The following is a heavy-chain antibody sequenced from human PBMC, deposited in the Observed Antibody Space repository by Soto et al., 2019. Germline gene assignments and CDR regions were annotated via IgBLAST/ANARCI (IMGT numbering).Heavy chain of an antibody. J-gene: IGHJ6*02. CDR2: IYYSGST. CDR1: GGSISSSSYY. CDR3: ARDPGQAGSSSGYWHYYYGMDV. Sequence: ASETLSLTCTVSGGSISSSSYYWGWIRQPPGKGLEWIGSIYYSGSTYYNPSLKSRVTISVDTSKNQFSLKLSSVTAADTAVYYCARDPGQAGSSSGYWHYYYGMDVWGQGTTVTVSS. D-gene: IGHD6-13*01. V-gene: IGHV4-39*07.